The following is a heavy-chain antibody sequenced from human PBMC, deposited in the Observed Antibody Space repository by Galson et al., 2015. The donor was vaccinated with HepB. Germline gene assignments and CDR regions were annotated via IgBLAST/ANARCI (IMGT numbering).Heavy chain of an antibody. V-gene: IGHV3-33*01. CDR3: ARDYQNFWSGYYYYYYGMDV. D-gene: IGHD3-3*02. CDR2: IWYDGSNK. CDR1: GFTFSSYG. J-gene: IGHJ6*02. Sequence: SLRLSCAASGFTFSSYGMHWVRQAPGKGLEWVAVIWYDGSNKYYADSVKGRFTISRDNSKNTLYLQMNSLRAEDTAVYYCARDYQNFWSGYYYYYYGMDVWGQGTTVTVSS.